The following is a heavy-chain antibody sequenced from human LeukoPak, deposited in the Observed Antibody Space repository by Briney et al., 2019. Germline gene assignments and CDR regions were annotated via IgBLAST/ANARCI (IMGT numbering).Heavy chain of an antibody. CDR3: ARDLGQFSLGTSCFDY. CDR1: GFTFSSYA. CDR2: ISYDGSNK. V-gene: IGHV3-30-3*01. J-gene: IGHJ4*02. Sequence: GGSLRLSCAASGFTFSSYAMHWVRQAPGKGLEWVAVISYDGSNKYYADSVKGRFTVSRDDSKNTLYLQMNSLRAEDTAVYYCARDLGQFSLGTSCFDYWGQGALVTVSS. D-gene: IGHD3-16*01.